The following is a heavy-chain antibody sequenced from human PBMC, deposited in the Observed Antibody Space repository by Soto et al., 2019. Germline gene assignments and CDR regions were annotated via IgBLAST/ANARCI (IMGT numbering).Heavy chain of an antibody. CDR1: GGTFSSQT. CDR2: VIPIIGEG. Sequence: QVQLVQSGAEVKEPGSSVKVSCKVSGGTFSSQTINWVRQVPGQGLEWMGSVIPIIGEGKYAQSFLGRVTIPGHRSTRTAYRELSSLRSGDRAVYYCARPAVNDLDADSSAFDIWGQGTMVTVSS. D-gene: IGHD1-1*01. CDR3: ARPAVNDLDADSSAFDI. J-gene: IGHJ3*02. V-gene: IGHV1-69*02.